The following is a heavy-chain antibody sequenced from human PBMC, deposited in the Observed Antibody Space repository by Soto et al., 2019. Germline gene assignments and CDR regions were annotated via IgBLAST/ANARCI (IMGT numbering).Heavy chain of an antibody. CDR2: ISTSDTTI. J-gene: IGHJ4*02. D-gene: IGHD6-13*01. Sequence: GSLRLSCVASEFTFSSYEMNWVRQAPGKGLEWVSHISTSDTTIYYTDSVKSRFTISRDNAKKSLYLQMNSLRAEDTAVYYCVRFGGAAAGPGDYWGQGTLVTVSS. CDR3: VRFGGAAAGPGDY. V-gene: IGHV3-48*03. CDR1: EFTFSSYE.